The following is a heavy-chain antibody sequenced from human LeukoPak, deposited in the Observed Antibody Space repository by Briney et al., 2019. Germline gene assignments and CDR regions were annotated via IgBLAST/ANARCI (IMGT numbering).Heavy chain of an antibody. V-gene: IGHV4-59*01. Sequence: SETLSLTCTVSGGSISSYYWSWIRQPPGKGLEWIGYIYYSGTTNYNPSLKSRVTISVDTSKNEFSLKLSSVTAADTAVYYCARGVYIAAAQYGYWGQGTLVTVS. CDR1: GGSISSYY. CDR3: ARGVYIAAAQYGY. J-gene: IGHJ4*02. D-gene: IGHD6-13*01. CDR2: IYYSGTT.